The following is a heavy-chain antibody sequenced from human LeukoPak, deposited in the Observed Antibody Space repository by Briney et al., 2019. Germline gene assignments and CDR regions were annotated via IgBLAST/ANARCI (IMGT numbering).Heavy chain of an antibody. V-gene: IGHV1-2*02. CDR2: INTKSGRT. CDR3: ARADFIDAGPYLIGP. Sequence: ASVKVSCKTSGYSFTDYYIHWVRQAPGQGLGWMGWINTKSGRTSSARKFQGRVTMTRDPSITTVYMDMAWLTSDDTAIYFCARADFIDAGPYLIGPWGQGTLVTVSS. CDR1: GYSFTDYY. J-gene: IGHJ5*02. D-gene: IGHD3-3*01.